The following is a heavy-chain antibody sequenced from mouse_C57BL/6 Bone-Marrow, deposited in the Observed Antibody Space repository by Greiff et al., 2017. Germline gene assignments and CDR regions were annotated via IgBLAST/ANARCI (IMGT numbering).Heavy chain of an antibody. D-gene: IGHD1-1*01. CDR3: ARSGLRSYYFDY. V-gene: IGHV1-64*01. CDR2: IHPNSGST. J-gene: IGHJ2*01. Sequence: VQLQQPGAELVKPGASVKLSCKASGYTFTSYWMHWVKQRPGQGLEWIGMIHPNSGSTNYNEKFKSKATLTVDKSSSTAYMQLSSLTSEDSAVYYCARSGLRSYYFDYWGQGTTLTVSA. CDR1: GYTFTSYW.